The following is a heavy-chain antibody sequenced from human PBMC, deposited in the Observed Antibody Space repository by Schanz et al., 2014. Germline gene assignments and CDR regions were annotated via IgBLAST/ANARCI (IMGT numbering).Heavy chain of an antibody. D-gene: IGHD1-1*01. CDR1: GFTFSDYY. CDR3: ARDGAELYYFDD. V-gene: IGHV3-11*06. J-gene: IGHJ4*02. Sequence: QVQLVESGGGLVKPGGSLRLSCAASGFTFSDYYMSWIRQAPGKGLEWVSYISSTSRATYYADSVKGRFTISRDNAKNSLYLQMNGLRAEDTAVFYCARDGAELYYFDDWGQGTLVTVSS. CDR2: ISSTSRAT.